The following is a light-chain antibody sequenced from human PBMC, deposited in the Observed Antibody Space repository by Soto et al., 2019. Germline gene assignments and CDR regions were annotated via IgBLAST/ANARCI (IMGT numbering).Light chain of an antibody. CDR2: GAS. CDR1: QSVSSSY. J-gene: IGKJ3*01. CDR3: QQYGISPPGFT. V-gene: IGKV3-20*01. Sequence: EIVLTQSPGTLSLSPGERATLSCRASQSVSSSYLAWYQQNPGQAPRLLIYGASSRATGIPDRFSGSGSGTDFTRTISRLEPDDFAEYYGQQYGISPPGFTGGPGTKVDIK.